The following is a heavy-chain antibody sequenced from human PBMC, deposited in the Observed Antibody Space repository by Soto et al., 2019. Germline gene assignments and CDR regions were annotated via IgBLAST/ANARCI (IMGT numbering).Heavy chain of an antibody. V-gene: IGHV1-18*01. CDR3: ARDWPYYDFWSGDYWFDP. CDR2: ISAYNGNT. D-gene: IGHD3-3*01. CDR1: GYTFTSYG. J-gene: IGHJ5*02. Sequence: GASVKVSCKASGYTFTSYGISWVRQAPGQGLEWMGWISAYNGNTNYAQKLQGRVTMTTDTSTSTAYMELRSLRSDDTAVYYCARDWPYYDFWSGDYWFDPWGQGTLVTVSS.